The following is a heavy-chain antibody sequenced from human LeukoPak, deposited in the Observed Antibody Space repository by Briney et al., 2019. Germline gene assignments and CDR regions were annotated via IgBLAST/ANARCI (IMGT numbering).Heavy chain of an antibody. V-gene: IGHV4-4*07. Sequence: SETLSLTCTVSGGSISSYYCSWIRQPAGKGLERIGRIYTSGSTNYNPSLKSRVTMSVDTSKSQSSLKLSSVTAADTAVYYCARLGYSSGYAGDYWGQGTLVTVSS. D-gene: IGHD6-19*01. CDR2: IYTSGST. J-gene: IGHJ4*02. CDR3: ARLGYSSGYAGDY. CDR1: GGSISSYY.